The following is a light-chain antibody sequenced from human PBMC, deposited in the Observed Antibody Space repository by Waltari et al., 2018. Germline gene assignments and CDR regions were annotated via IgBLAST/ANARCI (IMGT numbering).Light chain of an antibody. CDR3: QSYDNSLSGFWI. Sequence: QPVLTQPPSVSGAPGQRVPISFTGSRSNIGPGLHVQWYKQLPGTAPKLLLYGNIMRPSGVPDRISGSKAGTSASLAITGFQAEDEAFYYCQSYDNSLSGFWIFGGGTKLTVL. J-gene: IGLJ3*02. V-gene: IGLV1-40*01. CDR1: RSNIGPGLH. CDR2: GNI.